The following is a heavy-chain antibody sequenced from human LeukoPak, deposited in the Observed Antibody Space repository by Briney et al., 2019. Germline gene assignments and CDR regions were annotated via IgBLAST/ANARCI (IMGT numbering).Heavy chain of an antibody. CDR2: ISSNGGST. J-gene: IGHJ4*02. V-gene: IGHV3-64D*06. CDR1: GFTFSSYA. CDR3: ARESIGYFNY. D-gene: IGHD6-6*01. Sequence: PGGSLRLSCSASGFTFSSYAMHWVRQAPGKGLEYVSAISSNGGSTYYADSVKGRFTISRDNSKNTLYLQMSSLRAEDTAVYYCARESIGYFNYWGQGTLVTVSS.